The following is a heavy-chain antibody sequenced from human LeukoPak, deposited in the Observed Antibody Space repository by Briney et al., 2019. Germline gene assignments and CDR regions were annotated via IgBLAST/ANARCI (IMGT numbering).Heavy chain of an antibody. CDR2: IYTSEST. CDR3: ARENSGSYREFDY. D-gene: IGHD1-26*01. V-gene: IGHV4-4*07. Sequence: SETLSLTWTVSGGSISSYCWRWIRQHAGNGLEWMGCIYTSESTNYTAPLKSRFSMSVATSKNQFSLKLSSVTAADAAVFYCARENSGSYREFDYWGQGTLVTVSS. CDR1: GGSISSYC. J-gene: IGHJ4*02.